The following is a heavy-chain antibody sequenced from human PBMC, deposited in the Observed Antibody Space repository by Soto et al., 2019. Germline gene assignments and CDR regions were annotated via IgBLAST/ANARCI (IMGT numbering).Heavy chain of an antibody. CDR1: GFTFSSYA. D-gene: IGHD6-19*01. J-gene: IGHJ4*02. V-gene: IGHV3-23*01. CDR2: ISGSGGST. Sequence: EVQLLESGGGLVQPGGSLRLSCAASGFTFSSYAMSWVRQAPGKGLEWVSAISGSGGSTYYADSVKGRFTISRDNSKNTLYLQMNSLRAEDTAVYYCAKKVVLARIAVAVWGYFDYWGQRTLVTVSS. CDR3: AKKVVLARIAVAVWGYFDY.